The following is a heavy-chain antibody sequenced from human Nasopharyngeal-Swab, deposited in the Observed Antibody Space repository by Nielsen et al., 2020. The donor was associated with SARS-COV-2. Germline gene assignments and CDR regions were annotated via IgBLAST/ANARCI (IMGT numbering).Heavy chain of an antibody. Sequence: SQTLSLTCAVYGGSFSGYYWSWIRQPPGKGLEWIGEINHSGSTNYNPSLKSRVTISVDTSKNQFSLKLSSVTAADTAVYYCSAAVGNYWGQGTLVTVSS. V-gene: IGHV4-34*01. D-gene: IGHD6-13*01. CDR1: GGSFSGYY. J-gene: IGHJ4*02. CDR3: SAAVGNY. CDR2: INHSGST.